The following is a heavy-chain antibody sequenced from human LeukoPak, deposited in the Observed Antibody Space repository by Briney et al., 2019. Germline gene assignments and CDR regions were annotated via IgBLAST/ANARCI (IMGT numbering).Heavy chain of an antibody. D-gene: IGHD3-22*01. CDR3: ARVGHYYDSSGPYESAFDI. V-gene: IGHV4-39*07. CDR1: NGSISSDSYY. Sequence: SETLSLTCNASNGSISSDSYYWAWIRQPPGKGLEWIGSINYSGNTYYNPSLKSRVTISVDTSKNQFSLKLSSVTAADTAVYYCARVGHYYDSSGPYESAFDIWGQGTMVTVSS. CDR2: INYSGNT. J-gene: IGHJ3*02.